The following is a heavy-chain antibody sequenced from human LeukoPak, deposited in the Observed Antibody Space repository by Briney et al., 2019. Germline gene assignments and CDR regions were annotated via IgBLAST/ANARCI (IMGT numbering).Heavy chain of an antibody. CDR2: SKDKANRYTT. J-gene: IGHJ4*02. V-gene: IGHV3-72*01. Sequence: GGSLRLSCAASGFTFSDHHMDWVRQAPGRGLEWVGRSKDKANRYTTEYAASVKGRFTISRDDSKKSVYLQMNSLKTEDTAVYYCAKKRSGSNYPFDYWGQGTLVTVSS. CDR3: AKKRSGSNYPFDY. D-gene: IGHD1-26*01. CDR1: GFTFSDHH.